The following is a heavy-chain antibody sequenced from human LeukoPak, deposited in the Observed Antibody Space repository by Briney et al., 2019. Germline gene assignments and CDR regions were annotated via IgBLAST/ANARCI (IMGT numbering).Heavy chain of an antibody. J-gene: IGHJ6*03. Sequence: KPSETLSLTCTVSGGSISSYYWSWIRQPPGQGLEWSGYISYSGSTNYNPSLKSRVTIAVDTSKNHFSLKLRSLTDADTAVYYCARTPKYSSSWYYYYYMDVWGKGTTVTVSS. CDR2: ISYSGST. D-gene: IGHD6-13*01. V-gene: IGHV4-59*01. CDR1: GGSISSYY. CDR3: ARTPKYSSSWYYYYYMDV.